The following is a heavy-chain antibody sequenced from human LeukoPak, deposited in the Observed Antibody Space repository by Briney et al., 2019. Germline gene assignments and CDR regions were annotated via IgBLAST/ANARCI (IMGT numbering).Heavy chain of an antibody. Sequence: SETLSLTCAVSGGSISSGGYSWSWIRQPPGKGLEWIGYIYHSGSTYYNPSLKSRVTISVDTSKNQFSLKLSSVTAADTAVYYCARDSYSNLYYYDMDVWGQGTTVTVSS. D-gene: IGHD4-11*01. V-gene: IGHV4-30-2*05. CDR3: ARDSYSNLYYYDMDV. CDR2: IYHSGST. J-gene: IGHJ6*02. CDR1: GGSISSGGYS.